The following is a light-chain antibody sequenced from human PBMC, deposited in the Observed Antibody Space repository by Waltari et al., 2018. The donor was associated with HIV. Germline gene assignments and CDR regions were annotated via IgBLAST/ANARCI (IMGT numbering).Light chain of an antibody. CDR1: QSISEY. CDR2: VAS. Sequence: DIQMTQYPSSLSASIGDTVTITCLASQSISEYLNWYQETPGNAPKLLIYVASSLQIGVPSRFSGSGSGTDFTLTISNLQPEDFATYFCQQSYSTPLTFGAGTKVEIK. CDR3: QQSYSTPLT. J-gene: IGKJ4*01. V-gene: IGKV1-39*01.